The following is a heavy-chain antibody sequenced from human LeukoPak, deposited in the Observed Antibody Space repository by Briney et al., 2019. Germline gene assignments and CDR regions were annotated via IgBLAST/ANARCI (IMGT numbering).Heavy chain of an antibody. CDR3: ARDNYYYDSSGYYHFDY. CDR2: ISSSSSYI. Sequence: GGSLRLSCVASGFTFSSSTMNWVRQAPGKGLEWVSSISSSSSYIYYADSVKGRFTISRDNAKNSLYLQMNSLRAEDTAVYYCARDNYYYDSSGYYHFDYWGQGTLVTVSS. D-gene: IGHD3-22*01. V-gene: IGHV3-21*01. J-gene: IGHJ4*02. CDR1: GFTFSSST.